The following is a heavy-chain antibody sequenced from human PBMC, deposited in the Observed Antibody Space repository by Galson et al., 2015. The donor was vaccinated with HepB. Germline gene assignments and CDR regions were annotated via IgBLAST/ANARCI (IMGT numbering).Heavy chain of an antibody. CDR1: GFTLSGYG. CDR3: ARETRDGFDI. CDR2: IWYDGSNK. V-gene: IGHV3-33*01. Sequence: SLRLSCAASGFTLSGYGMHWVRQAPGKGLEWVAVIWYDGSNKYYADPVKGRFIISRDNSKNTLYLQMNSLRAEDTAVYYCARETRDGFDIWGQVTIVTASS. J-gene: IGHJ3*02.